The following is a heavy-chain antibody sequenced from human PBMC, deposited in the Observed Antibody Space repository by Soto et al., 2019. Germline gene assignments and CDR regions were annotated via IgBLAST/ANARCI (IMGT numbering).Heavy chain of an antibody. D-gene: IGHD2-21*02. J-gene: IGHJ4*02. CDR3: ARGGHIAVVTDSFDS. CDR1: GYPFNTYY. CDR2: IHPSGGGS. V-gene: IGHV1-46*02. Sequence: QVQLVQSGAEVKKPGASVKVSCKSSGYPFNTYYLHWVRQAPGQGLEWMGMIHPSGGGSTYAQKFLGRVPMTMDSSTSTVVMELTSLRSADTAVYYCARGGHIAVVTDSFDSWGQGTLVTVSS.